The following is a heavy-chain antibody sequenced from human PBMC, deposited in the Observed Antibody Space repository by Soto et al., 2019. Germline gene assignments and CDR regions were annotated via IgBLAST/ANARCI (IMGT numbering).Heavy chain of an antibody. CDR1: GYTFTSYY. J-gene: IGHJ4*02. D-gene: IGHD3-22*01. Sequence: ASVKVSCKASGYTFTSYYMHWVRQAPGQGLEWMGIINPSGGSTSYAQKFQGRVTMTRDTSTSTVYMELSSLRSEDTAMYYCARGNWYYYDSSGYYADYWGQGTLVTVSS. CDR3: ARGNWYYYDSSGYYADY. V-gene: IGHV1-46*01. CDR2: INPSGGST.